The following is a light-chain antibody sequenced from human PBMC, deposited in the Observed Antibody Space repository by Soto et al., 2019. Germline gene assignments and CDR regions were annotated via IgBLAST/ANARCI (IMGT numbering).Light chain of an antibody. CDR3: QQCGSSSWT. Sequence: EIVLTQSPGTLSLSPGERATLSCRASQSVSSSFLAWYQQKPGQAPRLLIYGASSRATGIPDRFSGSGSGTDFPLPISRVEPEGFAVYYCQQCGSSSWTFGQGTKVEIK. CDR1: QSVSSSF. J-gene: IGKJ1*01. V-gene: IGKV3-20*01. CDR2: GAS.